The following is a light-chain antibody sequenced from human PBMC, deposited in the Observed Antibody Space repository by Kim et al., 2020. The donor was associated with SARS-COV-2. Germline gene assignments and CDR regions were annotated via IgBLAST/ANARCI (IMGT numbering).Light chain of an antibody. Sequence: VLTQPPSVSAAPGQKVTISCSGSSSNIGNNYVSWYQQLPGTAPKLLIYDNDKRPSGIPDRFSGSKSDTSATLGITGLQTGDEADYYCGTWDSSLRGAVFGGGTQLTVL. CDR2: DND. V-gene: IGLV1-51*01. J-gene: IGLJ7*01. CDR3: GTWDSSLRGAV. CDR1: SSNIGNNY.